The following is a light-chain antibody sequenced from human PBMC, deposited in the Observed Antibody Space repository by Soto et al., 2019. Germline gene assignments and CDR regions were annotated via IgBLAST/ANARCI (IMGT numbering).Light chain of an antibody. CDR2: EVN. CDR3: SSFTGFSTV. V-gene: IGLV2-14*01. CDR1: SSDIGAYDY. Sequence: QSVLTQPASLSGSPGQSITISCTGTSSDIGAYDYVSWFQQHPGKAPKLMISEVNNRPSGVPDRFSGSKFGNTASLTVSGLQTEDEADYYCSSFTGFSTVFGSGTKVTVL. J-gene: IGLJ1*01.